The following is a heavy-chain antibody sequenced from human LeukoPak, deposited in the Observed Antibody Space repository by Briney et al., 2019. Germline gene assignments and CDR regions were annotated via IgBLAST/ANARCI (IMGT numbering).Heavy chain of an antibody. CDR3: AREHQWASDY. D-gene: IGHD1-26*01. J-gene: IGHJ4*02. CDR1: GYTFNDYY. CDR2: TYPNTGGT. V-gene: IGHV1-2*02. Sequence: ASVKVSCKASGYTFNDYYVHWVRQAPGQGLEWVGWTYPNTGGTDYAQKFQGRVTITSDTSIRTVYMEVRSLTSDDTAVYYCAREHQWASDYWGQGTLVTVSS.